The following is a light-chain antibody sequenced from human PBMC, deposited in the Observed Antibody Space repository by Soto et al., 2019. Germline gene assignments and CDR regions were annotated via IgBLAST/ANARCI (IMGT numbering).Light chain of an antibody. CDR3: QQRSNWPPLT. V-gene: IGKV3-11*01. CDR2: DAS. Sequence: EIVLTQSPATLSLSPGERATLSCRASQSVSSYLAWYQQKPGQAPRLLIYDASNRASGIPARFSGGGSGTDFTLSSSSLAPEDFAVYYGQQRSNWPPLTFGGGTKVEVK. CDR1: QSVSSY. J-gene: IGKJ4*01.